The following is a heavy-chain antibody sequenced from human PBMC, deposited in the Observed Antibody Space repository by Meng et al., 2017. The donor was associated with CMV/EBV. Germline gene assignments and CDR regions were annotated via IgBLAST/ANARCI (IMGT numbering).Heavy chain of an antibody. V-gene: IGHV1-69*05. CDR3: ARDFVPHTAMVTDPWYFDL. CDR2: IIPIFGTA. Sequence: SVKVSCKASGGTFSSYAISWVRQAPGQGLEWMGGIIPIFGTANYTQKFQGRVTITTDESTSTAYMELSSLRSEDTAVYYCARDFVPHTAMVTDPWYFDLWGRGTLVTVSS. D-gene: IGHD5-18*01. J-gene: IGHJ2*01. CDR1: GGTFSSYA.